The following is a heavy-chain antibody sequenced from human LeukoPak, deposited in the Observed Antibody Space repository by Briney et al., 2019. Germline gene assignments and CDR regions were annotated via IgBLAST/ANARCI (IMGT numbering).Heavy chain of an antibody. CDR1: GSMFAGHY. Sequence: ASVKVSCKASGSMFAGHYRHWMRQAPGQGLEWMGWISPSNGATKYAQNFQGRVTMTRDTSISTAYMELSDLRSDDTAVYYCAGSVQAAAIPAFDNWGQGTLVTVSS. V-gene: IGHV1-2*02. D-gene: IGHD6-25*01. J-gene: IGHJ4*02. CDR2: ISPSNGAT. CDR3: AGSVQAAAIPAFDN.